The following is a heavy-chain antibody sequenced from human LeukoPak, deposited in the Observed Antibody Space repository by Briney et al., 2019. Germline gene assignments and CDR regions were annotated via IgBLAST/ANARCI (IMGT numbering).Heavy chain of an antibody. J-gene: IGHJ4*02. CDR1: GASISSYN. V-gene: IGHV4-59*01. D-gene: IGHD3-10*01. CDR2: IYYSGGT. CDR3: ARVPKDSGHYDN. Sequence: SGTLSLTCTVSGASISSYNWDWIRQPPGKGRESIGYIYYSGGTHYNPSLKSRVNISMDTSKNQCFLKLNSVTAADTAVYYCARVPKDSGHYDNWGQGTLVTVSS.